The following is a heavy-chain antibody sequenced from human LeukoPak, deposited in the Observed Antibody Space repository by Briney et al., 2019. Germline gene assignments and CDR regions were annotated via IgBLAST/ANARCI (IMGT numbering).Heavy chain of an antibody. J-gene: IGHJ4*02. D-gene: IGHD6-19*01. CDR2: ISWNSGSI. CDR3: AKDMTSGGWYYYFDY. Sequence: PGGSLRLSCAASGFTFDDYAMHWVRQAPGKGLEWVSGISWNSGSIGYADSVKGRFTISRDNPKNSLYLQMNSLRAEDTALYYCAKDMTSGGWYYYFDYWGQGTLVTVSS. V-gene: IGHV3-9*01. CDR1: GFTFDDYA.